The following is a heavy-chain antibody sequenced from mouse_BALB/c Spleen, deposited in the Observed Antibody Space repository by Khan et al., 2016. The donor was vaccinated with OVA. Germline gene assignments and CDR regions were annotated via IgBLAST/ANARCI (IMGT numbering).Heavy chain of an antibody. CDR3: ARAYYRYDGYYAMDY. J-gene: IGHJ4*01. D-gene: IGHD2-14*01. V-gene: IGHV2-6-4*01. CDR2: IWGGGGI. CDR1: GFSLSRYN. Sequence: VQLQESGPGLVAPSQSLSITCTVSGFSLSRYNIHWVRQPPGKGLEWLGMIWGGGGIDYNSTLKSRLSIRKDNSKSQVLLKMNSLQNDDTAMYYCARAYYRYDGYYAMDYWGQGTSVTVSS.